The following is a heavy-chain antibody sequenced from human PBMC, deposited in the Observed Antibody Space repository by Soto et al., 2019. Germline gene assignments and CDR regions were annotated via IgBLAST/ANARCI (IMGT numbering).Heavy chain of an antibody. CDR3: ARDSGYSGNQYDY. V-gene: IGHV1-69*13. CDR2: IIPIFGTA. D-gene: IGHD1-26*01. Sequence: SVKVSCKASGGNFSSYAISWVRQAPGQGLEWMGGIIPIFGTANYAQKFQGRVTITADESTSTAYMELSSLRSEDTAVYYCARDSGYSGNQYDYWGQGTLVTVSS. CDR1: GGNFSSYA. J-gene: IGHJ4*02.